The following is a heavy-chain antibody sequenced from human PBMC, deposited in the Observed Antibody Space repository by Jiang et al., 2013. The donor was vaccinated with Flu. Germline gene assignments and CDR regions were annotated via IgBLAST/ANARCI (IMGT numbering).Heavy chain of an antibody. D-gene: IGHD3-10*01. Sequence: GAEVKKPGESLKVSCKASGYNLNTYWISWVRQMPGKDLEWMGRIDPSGSYIKYSPSFEGHVTISGDKSTRTAYLQWSSLKASDTAMYYCARHKWFYYDSGSYSLWGQGTLVTVSS. CDR3: ARHKWFYYDSGSYSL. V-gene: IGHV5-10-1*01. CDR1: GYNLNTYW. CDR2: IDPSGSYI. J-gene: IGHJ4*02.